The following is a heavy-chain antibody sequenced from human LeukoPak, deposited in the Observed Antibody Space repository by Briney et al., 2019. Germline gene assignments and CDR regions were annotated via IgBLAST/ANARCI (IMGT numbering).Heavy chain of an antibody. D-gene: IGHD6-19*01. Sequence: GGSLRLSCAASGFTFSSYGMSWVRQAPGKGLEWVSSISSSSSYIYYADSVKGRFTISRDNAKNSLYLQMNSLRAEDTAVYYCARVGWKGIAVPIDYWGQGTLVTVSS. CDR1: GFTFSSYG. J-gene: IGHJ4*02. CDR3: ARVGWKGIAVPIDY. V-gene: IGHV3-21*01. CDR2: ISSSSSYI.